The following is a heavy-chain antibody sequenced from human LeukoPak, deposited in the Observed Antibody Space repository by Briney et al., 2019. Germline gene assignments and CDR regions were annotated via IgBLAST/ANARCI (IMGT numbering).Heavy chain of an antibody. J-gene: IGHJ3*02. CDR1: GFTFDDYA. CDR3: ARDAAGYSSSGAFDI. V-gene: IGHV3-11*04. CDR2: ISGSGSTI. D-gene: IGHD6-6*01. Sequence: GGSLRLSCAASGFTFDDYAMHWVRQAPGKGLEWVSAISGSGSTIYYADSVKGRFTISRDNAKNSLYLQMNSLRAEDTAVYYCARDAAGYSSSGAFDIWGQGTMVTVSS.